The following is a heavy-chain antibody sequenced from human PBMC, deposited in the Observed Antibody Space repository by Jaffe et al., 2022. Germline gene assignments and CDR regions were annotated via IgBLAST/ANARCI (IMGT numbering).Heavy chain of an antibody. J-gene: IGHJ4*02. V-gene: IGHV3-23*01. CDR2: ISGSGGST. D-gene: IGHD5-12*01. Sequence: EVQLLESGGGLVQPGGSLRLSCAASGFTFSSYAMSWVRQAPGKGLEWVSAISGSGGSTYYADSVKGRFTISRDNSKNTLYLQMNSLRAEDTAVYYCAKSSGRGDIVATISFDYWGQGTLVTVSS. CDR1: GFTFSSYA. CDR3: AKSSGRGDIVATISFDY.